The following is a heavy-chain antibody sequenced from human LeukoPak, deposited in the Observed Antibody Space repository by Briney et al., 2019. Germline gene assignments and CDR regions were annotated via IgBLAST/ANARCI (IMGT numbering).Heavy chain of an antibody. CDR2: IYDTGST. D-gene: IGHD3-10*01. J-gene: IGHJ3*02. CDR1: GVSITSHY. V-gene: IGHV4-59*11. Sequence: PSETLSLTCTVSGVSITSHYWSWIRQSPGRGLEWIGYIYDTGSTSYNPSLKSRVTMSVDTSNKQFSLKLSSVTAADTAVYYCAGGRGGGAFDIWGPGTMVTVSS. CDR3: AGGRGGGAFDI.